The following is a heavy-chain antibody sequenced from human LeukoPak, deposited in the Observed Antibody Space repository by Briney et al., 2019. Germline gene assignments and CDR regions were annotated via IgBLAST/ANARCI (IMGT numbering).Heavy chain of an antibody. CDR1: GGSISSYY. CDR2: IYYSGST. V-gene: IGHV4-59*01. J-gene: IGHJ6*03. D-gene: IGHD6-13*01. Sequence: PSETLSLTCTVSGGSISSYYWSWIRQPPGKGLEWIGYIYYSGSTNYNPSLKSRVTISVDTSKNQFSLKLSSVTAADTAVYYCARAYSSQWAYYMDVWGKGTTVTVSS. CDR3: ARAYSSQWAYYMDV.